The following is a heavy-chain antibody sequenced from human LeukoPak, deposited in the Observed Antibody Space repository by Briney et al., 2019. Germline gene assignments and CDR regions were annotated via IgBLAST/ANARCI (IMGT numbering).Heavy chain of an antibody. CDR3: ARHPGYCSGGSCYSENFDY. CDR2: IYYSGST. Sequence: PSETLSLTCTVSGGSISSYYWSWIRQPPGKGLEWIGYIYYSGSTNYNPSLKSRVTISVDTSKNHFSLKLSSVTAADTAVYYCARHPGYCSGGSCYSENFDYWGQGTLVTVSS. J-gene: IGHJ4*02. V-gene: IGHV4-59*08. D-gene: IGHD2-15*01. CDR1: GGSISSYY.